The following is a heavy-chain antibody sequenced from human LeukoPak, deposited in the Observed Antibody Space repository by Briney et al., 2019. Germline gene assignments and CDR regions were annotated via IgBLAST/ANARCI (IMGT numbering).Heavy chain of an antibody. Sequence: GGSLRLSCTASGFAFDEHGMSWVRQVPGKGLEWVSGINWSGGSTSYADPLRGRFTISRDNAKNSLYLQMDSLRAEDTALYYCARAPITSPFYFDYWGQGTLVTVSS. CDR2: INWSGGST. J-gene: IGHJ4*02. D-gene: IGHD2-2*01. V-gene: IGHV3-20*04. CDR3: ARAPITSPFYFDY. CDR1: GFAFDEHG.